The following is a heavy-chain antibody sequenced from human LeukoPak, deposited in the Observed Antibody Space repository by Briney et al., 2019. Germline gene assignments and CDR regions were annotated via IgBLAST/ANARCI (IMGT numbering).Heavy chain of an antibody. V-gene: IGHV4-59*08. Sequence: PSETLSLTCTVSGSMYNYYWSWIREPPGKGLEWIGYIHYNGITNYSPSLKSRVTMSLDTSKNQVSLKLNSVSAADTAVYYCARHISSGGTYAHFDYWGQGTLVTVSS. CDR3: ARHISSGGTYAHFDY. D-gene: IGHD1-26*01. CDR1: GSMYNYY. J-gene: IGHJ4*02. CDR2: IHYNGIT.